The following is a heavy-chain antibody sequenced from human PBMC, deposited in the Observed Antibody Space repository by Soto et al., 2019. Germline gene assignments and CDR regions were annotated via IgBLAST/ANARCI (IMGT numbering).Heavy chain of an antibody. CDR1: GGSISPYY. CDR2: IYYGGTS. J-gene: IGHJ4*02. D-gene: IGHD3-22*01. V-gene: IGHV4-59*12. Sequence: SETLSLTCTVSGGSISPYYWSWIRQPPGKGLEWVGYIYYGGTSSYNPSLKSRVTIALETSKSQISLRLTSVTAADTTVFYCAREGWDYYDSSGYSDYWGQGTLVTVSS. CDR3: AREGWDYYDSSGYSDY.